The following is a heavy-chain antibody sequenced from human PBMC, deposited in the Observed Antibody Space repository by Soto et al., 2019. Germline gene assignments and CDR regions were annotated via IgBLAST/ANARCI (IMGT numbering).Heavy chain of an antibody. J-gene: IGHJ3*02. CDR3: ARDVSMVRGVILHDAFDI. Sequence: QVQLQESGPGLVKPSQTLSLTCTVSGGSISSGGYYWSWIRQHPGKGLEWIGYIYYSGSTYYNPSRKRRVTISVDTAKNPFSLKLSSVTAADTAVYYCARDVSMVRGVILHDAFDIWGQGTMVTVSS. CDR1: GGSISSGGYY. V-gene: IGHV4-31*03. D-gene: IGHD3-10*01. CDR2: IYYSGST.